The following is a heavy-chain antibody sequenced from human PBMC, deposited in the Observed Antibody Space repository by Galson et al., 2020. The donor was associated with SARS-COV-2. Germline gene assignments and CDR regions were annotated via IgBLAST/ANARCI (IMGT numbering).Heavy chain of an antibody. D-gene: IGHD1-26*01. Sequence: SGPTLVKPTQTLTLTCTFSGFSLSSSGMRVSWIRQPPGKALEWLARIDWDEDKFYSTSLKTRLTISKDTSKNQVVLTMTNMDPVDTATYYCARRPGNPNRDYFDDWGQGTLVTVSS. CDR1: GFSLSSSGMR. V-gene: IGHV2-70*04. CDR2: IDWDEDK. J-gene: IGHJ4*02. CDR3: ARRPGNPNRDYFDD.